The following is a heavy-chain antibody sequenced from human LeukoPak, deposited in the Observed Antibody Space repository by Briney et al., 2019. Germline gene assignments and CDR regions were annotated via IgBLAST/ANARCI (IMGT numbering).Heavy chain of an antibody. CDR1: GFTFSSYA. CDR2: ILGSGGIT. D-gene: IGHD6-6*01. CDR3: AKPRIAARQRDYYYYGMDV. V-gene: IGHV3-23*01. Sequence: GGSLRLSCAASGFTFSSYAMSWVRQAPGKGLEWVSAILGSGGITYYADSVKGRFTISRDNSKNTLYLQMNSLRAEDTAVYYCAKPRIAARQRDYYYYGMDVWGQGTTVTVSS. J-gene: IGHJ6*02.